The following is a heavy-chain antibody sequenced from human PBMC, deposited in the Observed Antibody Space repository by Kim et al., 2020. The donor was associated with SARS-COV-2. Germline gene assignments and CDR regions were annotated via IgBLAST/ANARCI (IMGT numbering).Heavy chain of an antibody. CDR1: GFTFSSYT. CDR3: ARDGFYGSCLLSYSYMDF. CDR2: ISSSSRYI. V-gene: IGHV3-21*01. Sequence: GGSLRLSCSASGFTFSSYTLNWVRQAPGKGLEWVSSISSSSRYIYYTDSVKGRFTISRDNAKNSLSLQMSSLTVEDAAVYYCARDGFYGSCLLSYSYMDFWGKGTTVTVSS. J-gene: IGHJ6*03. D-gene: IGHD2-15*01.